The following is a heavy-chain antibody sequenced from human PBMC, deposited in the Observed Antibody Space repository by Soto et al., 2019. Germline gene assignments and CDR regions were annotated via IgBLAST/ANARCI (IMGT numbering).Heavy chain of an antibody. CDR1: GGSLSGYY. CDR3: ERATSHYASGRYEGGYYYFDY. J-gene: IGHJ4*02. Sequence: QVQLQQWGSGLLKPSETLSLTCAVYGGSLSGYYWSWIRQSPVKGLGWIGQINHNGIDNYHPSLKSRVTIFLHPSGTEFSLDLSSVTAADASVYYCERATSHYASGRYEGGYYYFDYWGQGTLVTVSS. V-gene: IGHV4-34*01. CDR2: INHNGID. D-gene: IGHD3-10*01.